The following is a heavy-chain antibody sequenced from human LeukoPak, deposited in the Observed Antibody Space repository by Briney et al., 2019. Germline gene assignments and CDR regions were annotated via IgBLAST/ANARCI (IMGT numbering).Heavy chain of an antibody. Sequence: PGGSLRLSCAASGFTFSSYATSWVRQAPGKGLEWVSAISGSGGGTCYADSVKGRFTISRDNAKNLLYLQMNSLRVEDTAVYFCARERSSITCYYDYWGQGTLVTVSS. D-gene: IGHD2-2*01. V-gene: IGHV3-23*01. CDR1: GFTFSSYA. CDR3: ARERSSITCYYDY. CDR2: ISGSGGGT. J-gene: IGHJ4*02.